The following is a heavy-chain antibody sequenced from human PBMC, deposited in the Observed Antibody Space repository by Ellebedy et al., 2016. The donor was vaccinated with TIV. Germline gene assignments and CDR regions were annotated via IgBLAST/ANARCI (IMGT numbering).Heavy chain of an antibody. D-gene: IGHD3-10*01. CDR2: IIPIFGTA. Sequence: SVKVSXXASGGTFSSYAISWVRQAPGQGLEWMGGIIPIFGTANYAQKFQGRVTITADESTSTAYMELSSLRSEDTAVYYCASDKTYYYGSGSYYTDWGQGTLVTVSS. J-gene: IGHJ4*02. CDR1: GGTFSSYA. CDR3: ASDKTYYYGSGSYYTD. V-gene: IGHV1-69*13.